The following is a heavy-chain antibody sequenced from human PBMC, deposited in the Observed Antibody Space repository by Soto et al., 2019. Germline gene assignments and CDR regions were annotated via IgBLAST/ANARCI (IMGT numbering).Heavy chain of an antibody. J-gene: IGHJ6*03. CDR2: ISGSGGST. Sequence: GGSLRLSCAASGFTFSSYAMSWVRQAPGKGLEWVSAISGSGGSTYYADSVKGRFTISRDNSKNTLYLQMNSLRAEDTAVYYSAKAGGWGYYGSGSFDYYYYMDVWGKGTTVTVSS. CDR3: AKAGGWGYYGSGSFDYYYYMDV. V-gene: IGHV3-23*01. D-gene: IGHD3-10*01. CDR1: GFTFSSYA.